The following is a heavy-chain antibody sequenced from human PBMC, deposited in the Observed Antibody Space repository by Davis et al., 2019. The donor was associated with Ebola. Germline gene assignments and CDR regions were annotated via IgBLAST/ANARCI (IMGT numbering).Heavy chain of an antibody. D-gene: IGHD1-26*01. CDR3: AGMGGGSYFLPWFDP. V-gene: IGHV1-18*01. J-gene: IGHJ5*02. CDR1: GYTFTSYG. CDR2: ISAYNGNT. Sequence: ASVKVSCKASGYTFTSYGISWVRQAPGQGLEWMGWISAYNGNTNYAQKLQGRVTMTTDTSTSTAYMELRSLRSDDTAVYYCAGMGGGSYFLPWFDPWGQGTLVTVSS.